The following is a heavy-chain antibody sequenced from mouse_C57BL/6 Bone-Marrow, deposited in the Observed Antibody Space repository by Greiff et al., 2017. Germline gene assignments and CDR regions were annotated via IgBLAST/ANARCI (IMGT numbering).Heavy chain of an antibody. CDR3: WDSNYYAIDY. V-gene: IGHV1-81*01. CDR1: GYTFTSYG. Sequence: QVNVKQSGAELARPGASVKLSCKASGYTFTSYGISWVKQRTGQGLEWIGEIYPRSGNTYYNEKFKGKATLTADKSSSTAYMELRSLTSYDSSVYFCWDSNYYAIDYWGQGTSVTVSS. CDR2: IYPRSGNT. D-gene: IGHD2-5*01. J-gene: IGHJ4*01.